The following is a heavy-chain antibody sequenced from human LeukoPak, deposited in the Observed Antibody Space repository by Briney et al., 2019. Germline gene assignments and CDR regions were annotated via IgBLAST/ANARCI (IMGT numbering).Heavy chain of an antibody. CDR1: GYTFTSYG. D-gene: IGHD6-19*01. Sequence: ASVKVSCTASGYTFTSYGISWVRQAPGQGLEWMGWISAYNGNTNYAQKLQGRVTMTTDTSTSTAYMELRSLRSDDTAVYYCARDLGIAVADAFDIWGQGTMVTVSS. CDR2: ISAYNGNT. J-gene: IGHJ3*02. CDR3: ARDLGIAVADAFDI. V-gene: IGHV1-18*01.